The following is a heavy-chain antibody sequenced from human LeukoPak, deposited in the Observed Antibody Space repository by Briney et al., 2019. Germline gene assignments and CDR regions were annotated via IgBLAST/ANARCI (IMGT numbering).Heavy chain of an antibody. Sequence: GGSLRLSCAASGFTVSSNYMSWVRQAPGKGLEWVSAVSGSGGGTYYADSVKGRFTISRDNSKSALYLQMTSLRAEDTAVYYCATRGYTPFDYWGQGALVTVSS. CDR2: VSGSGGGT. CDR1: GFTVSSNY. V-gene: IGHV3-23*01. CDR3: ATRGYTPFDY. D-gene: IGHD5-24*01. J-gene: IGHJ4*02.